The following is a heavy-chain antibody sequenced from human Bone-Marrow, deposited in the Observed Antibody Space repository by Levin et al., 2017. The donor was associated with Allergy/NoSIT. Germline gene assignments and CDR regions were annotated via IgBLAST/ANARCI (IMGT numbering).Heavy chain of an antibody. J-gene: IGHJ6*02. D-gene: IGHD2-2*01. V-gene: IGHV1-2*02. Sequence: PGASVKVSCKASGYTFTDYYMHWVRQAPGQGLEWMAWINPNSGGTNYAQKFQGRVTMTRDTSISTAYMELSRLRSDDTAVYYCAGGPIVVVPAANWLTDYYDYDGMDVWGQGTTVTVSS. CDR2: INPNSGGT. CDR3: AGGPIVVVPAANWLTDYYDYDGMDV. CDR1: GYTFTDYY.